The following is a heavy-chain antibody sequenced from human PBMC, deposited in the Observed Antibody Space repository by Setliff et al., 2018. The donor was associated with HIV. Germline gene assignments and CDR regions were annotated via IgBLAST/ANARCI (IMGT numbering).Heavy chain of an antibody. CDR2: MNPNSGNT. V-gene: IGHV1-8*02. J-gene: IGHJ4*02. CDR3: ARTLYGGNRLDFDY. Sequence: ASVKVSCKASGYTFSSYDINWVRQATGQGLEWMGWMNPNSGNTGYAQKFQGRVTMTRNTAISTAYMELRRLKSEDTAVYYCARTLYGGNRLDFDYWGQGTLVTVSS. CDR1: GYTFSSYD. D-gene: IGHD2-15*01.